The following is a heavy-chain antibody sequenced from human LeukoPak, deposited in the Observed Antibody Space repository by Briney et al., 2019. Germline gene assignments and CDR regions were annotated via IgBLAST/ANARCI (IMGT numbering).Heavy chain of an antibody. CDR1: GFTFSSYA. CDR2: ISYDGSNK. D-gene: IGHD5-18*01. V-gene: IGHV3-30-3*01. CDR3: AREAMGIDAFDI. Sequence: TGGSLRLSCAASGFTFSSYAMHWVRQAPGKGLEWVAVISYDGSNKYYADSVKGRFTISRDNAKNSLYLQMNSLRAEDTAVYYCAREAMGIDAFDIWGQGTMVTVSS. J-gene: IGHJ3*02.